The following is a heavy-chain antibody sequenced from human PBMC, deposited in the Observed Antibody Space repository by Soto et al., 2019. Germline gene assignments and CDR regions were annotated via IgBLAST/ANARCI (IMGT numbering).Heavy chain of an antibody. CDR1: GFTFSSYG. CDR2: ISYDGSNK. Sequence: GGSLRLSCAASGFTFSSYGMHWVRQAPGKGLEWVAVISYDGSNKYYADSVKGRFTISRDNSKNTLYLQMNSLRAEDTAVYYCAKAHFELELLDLFDYWGQGTLVTVSS. V-gene: IGHV3-30*18. J-gene: IGHJ4*02. CDR3: AKAHFELELLDLFDY. D-gene: IGHD1-7*01.